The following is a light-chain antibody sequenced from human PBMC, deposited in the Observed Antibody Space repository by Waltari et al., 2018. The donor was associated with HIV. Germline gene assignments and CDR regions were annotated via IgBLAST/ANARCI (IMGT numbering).Light chain of an antibody. J-gene: IGLJ1*01. V-gene: IGLV2-14*03. Sequence: QSALTQPASVSGSPGQSITISCSGTSSDVGAYGYVSWYQQHPGRAPKLLIYEVNIRPSGISDRFSGSKSCNTASLTISGLQAEDEADYYCDSYTTNSPKVFGTGTKVTVL. CDR3: DSYTTNSPKV. CDR1: SSDVGAYGY. CDR2: EVN.